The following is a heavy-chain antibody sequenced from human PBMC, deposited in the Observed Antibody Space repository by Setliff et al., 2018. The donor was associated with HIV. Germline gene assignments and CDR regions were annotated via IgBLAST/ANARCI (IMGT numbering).Heavy chain of an antibody. CDR1: GYTFNGYY. J-gene: IGHJ2*01. CDR2: SNPKSGGA. CDR3: ARDDHYYDMGSILSDWFFDL. D-gene: IGHD3-22*01. Sequence: ASVKVSCKASGYTFNGYYIHWLRQAPGQGLEWMGWSNPKSGGANYAQVRDRVTITADESKDTVEMELSSLTSEDTAVYYCARDDHYYDMGSILSDWFFDLWDRGTLVPSPQ. V-gene: IGHV1-2*02.